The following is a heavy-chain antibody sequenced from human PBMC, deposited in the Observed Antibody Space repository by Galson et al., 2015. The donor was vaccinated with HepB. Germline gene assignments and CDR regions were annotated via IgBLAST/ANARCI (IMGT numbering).Heavy chain of an antibody. J-gene: IGHJ4*02. CDR2: ISTNGGST. V-gene: IGHV3-23*01. Sequence: SLSLSCAAFGFAFTNYAMNWVRQAPGKGLEWVSSISTNGGSTYYADSVKGRFTISRDNSQNTLFLQMNSLRGEDTAVYYCAKDLRSGNYYDLRIWGQGTLVTVSS. CDR1: GFAFTNYA. D-gene: IGHD1-26*01. CDR3: AKDLRSGNYYDLRI.